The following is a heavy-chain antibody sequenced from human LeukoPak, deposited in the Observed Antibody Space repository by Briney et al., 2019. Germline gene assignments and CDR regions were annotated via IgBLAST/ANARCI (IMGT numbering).Heavy chain of an antibody. V-gene: IGHV1-8*01. CDR1: GYTFTSYD. J-gene: IGHJ4*02. Sequence: ASVKVSCKASGYTFTSYDINWVRQAPGQGLEWMGWMNPNSGNTGYAQKFQGRVTMTRNTSISTAYMELSSLRSEDTAVYYCARKPSDFWSGYRYYFDYWGQGTLVTVPS. D-gene: IGHD3-3*01. CDR3: ARKPSDFWSGYRYYFDY. CDR2: MNPNSGNT.